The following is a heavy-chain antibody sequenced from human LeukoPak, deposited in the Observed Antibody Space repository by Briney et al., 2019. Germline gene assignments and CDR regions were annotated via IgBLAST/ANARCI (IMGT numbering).Heavy chain of an antibody. CDR1: GGTFSSYA. D-gene: IGHD2-15*01. CDR3: ARDHRRCSGGSCALGSY. Sequence: SVKVSCKASGGTFSSYAISWVRQAPGQGLEWMGGIIPIFGTANYAQKFQGRVTITADESTSTAYMELSSLRSEDTAVYYCARDHRRCSGGSCALGSYRGQGTLVTVSS. J-gene: IGHJ4*02. V-gene: IGHV1-69*13. CDR2: IIPIFGTA.